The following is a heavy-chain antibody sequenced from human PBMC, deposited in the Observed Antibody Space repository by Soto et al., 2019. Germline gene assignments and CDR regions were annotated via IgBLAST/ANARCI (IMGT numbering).Heavy chain of an antibody. CDR1: GITIRNYP. D-gene: IGHD2-15*01. V-gene: IGHV3-23*01. CDR2: ISGSGDRT. CDR3: VKDDGGNPSTEPH. J-gene: IGHJ4*02. Sequence: EVQLQASGGGLVQPGGSLRLSCAASGITIRNYPMSWVRQAPGKGLDWVSGISGSGDRTYYAYSAKGRFTISKDFSKNSLSLQLDSLRVEDTAVYFCVKDDGGNPSTEPHWGQGTLVTVSS.